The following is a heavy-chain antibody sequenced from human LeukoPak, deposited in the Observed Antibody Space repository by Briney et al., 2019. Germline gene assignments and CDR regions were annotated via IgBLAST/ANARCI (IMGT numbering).Heavy chain of an antibody. Sequence: GGSLRLSCAASGFTFSSYAMHRVRQAPGKGLEYVSAISSNGGSTYYANSVKGRFTISRDNSKNTLYLQMGSLRAEDMAVYYCAKSWCETICYGIYDWGQGTLVTVS. CDR2: ISSNGGST. J-gene: IGHJ4*02. CDR1: GFTFSSYA. D-gene: IGHD2-2*01. CDR3: AKSWCETICYGIYD. V-gene: IGHV3-64*01.